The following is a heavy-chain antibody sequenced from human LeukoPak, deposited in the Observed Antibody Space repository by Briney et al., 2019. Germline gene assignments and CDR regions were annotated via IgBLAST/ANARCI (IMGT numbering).Heavy chain of an antibody. J-gene: IGHJ4*02. CDR1: GGSISSYY. V-gene: IGHV4-59*01. Sequence: SETLSLTCTVSGGSISSYYWSWIRQPPGKGLEWIGYIYYSGSTSYNPSLKSRVTISVDTSKNQFSLKLSSVTAADTAVYYCARGWGSSRRPPFDYWGQGTLVTVSS. CDR3: ARGWGSSRRPPFDY. D-gene: IGHD6-13*01. CDR2: IYYSGST.